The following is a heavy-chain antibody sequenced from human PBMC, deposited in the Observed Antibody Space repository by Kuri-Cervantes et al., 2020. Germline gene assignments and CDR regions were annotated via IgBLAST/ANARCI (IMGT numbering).Heavy chain of an antibody. CDR1: GYTFTSYG. CDR3: ATVLVGAADY. D-gene: IGHD1-26*01. J-gene: IGHJ4*02. CDR2: ISAYNGNT. Sequence: ASVKVSCKASGYTFTSYGISWVRQAPGQGLEWMGWISAYNGNTNYAQKLQGRVTMTEDTSTDTAYMELSSLRSEDTAVYYCATVLVGAADYWGQGTLVTVSS. V-gene: IGHV1-18*01.